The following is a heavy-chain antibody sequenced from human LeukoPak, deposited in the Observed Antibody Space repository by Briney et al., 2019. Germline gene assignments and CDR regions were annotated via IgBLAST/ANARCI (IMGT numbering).Heavy chain of an antibody. Sequence: SETLSLTCTVSGGSISSYHWSWIRQPPGKGLEWIGYIYYSGSTNYNPSLKSRVTISVDTSKNQFSLKLSSVTAADTAVYYCARLPPYSSSWYFDYWGQGTLVTVSS. V-gene: IGHV4-59*12. CDR1: GGSISSYH. CDR2: IYYSGST. D-gene: IGHD6-13*01. J-gene: IGHJ4*02. CDR3: ARLPPYSSSWYFDY.